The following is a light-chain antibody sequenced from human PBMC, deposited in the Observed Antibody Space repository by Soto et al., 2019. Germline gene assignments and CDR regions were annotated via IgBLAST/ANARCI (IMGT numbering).Light chain of an antibody. CDR3: QQSYSIPFT. J-gene: IGKJ3*01. CDR2: DAS. Sequence: DIQMTQSPSSLSASVGDRVTITCRASQSSSTYFNWYQQKPGKAPKLLIYDASRLQSGVPSRFSGSGSGTDFTLTISSLQPEDVATYYCQQSYSIPFTFGPGTNLYIK. V-gene: IGKV1-39*01. CDR1: QSSSTY.